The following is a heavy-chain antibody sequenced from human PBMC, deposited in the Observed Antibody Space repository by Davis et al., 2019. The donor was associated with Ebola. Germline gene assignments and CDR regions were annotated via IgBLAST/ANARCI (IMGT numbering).Heavy chain of an antibody. Sequence: PGGSLRLSCAASGFTFSSYWMHWVRQAPGKGLEWVSVIYSGGSTYYADSVKGRFTISRDNSKNTLYLQMNSLRAEDTAVYYCARRRYFDYWGQGTLVTVSS. V-gene: IGHV3-66*01. CDR3: ARRRYFDY. J-gene: IGHJ4*02. CDR1: GFTFSSYW. CDR2: IYSGGST.